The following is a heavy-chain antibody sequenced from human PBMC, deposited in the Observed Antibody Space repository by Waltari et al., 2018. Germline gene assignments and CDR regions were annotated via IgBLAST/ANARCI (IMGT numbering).Heavy chain of an antibody. CDR1: GFTFSGYA. V-gene: IGHV3-30-3*01. CDR3: AGNQQQLVS. Sequence: QVQLVESGGGVVQPGRSLRLSCAASGFTFSGYAMHWVRQAPGKGLEWVAVISYDGSNKYYADSVKGRFTISRDNSKNTLYLQMNSLRAEDTAVYYCAGNQQQLVSWGQGTLVTVSS. J-gene: IGHJ4*02. D-gene: IGHD6-13*01. CDR2: ISYDGSNK.